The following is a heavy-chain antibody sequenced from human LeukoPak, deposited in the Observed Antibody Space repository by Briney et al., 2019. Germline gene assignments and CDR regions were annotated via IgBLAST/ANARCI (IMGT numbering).Heavy chain of an antibody. CDR2: ISVSGGST. J-gene: IGHJ5*02. CDR3: AKDRDIVVVPAAHNWFDP. D-gene: IGHD2-2*01. V-gene: IGHV3-23*01. Sequence: GGPLRPSFAASDFPFTTFAISWVPRPPGKGLEWASAISVSGGSTYYADSVKGRFTISRDNSKNTLYLQMNSLRAEDTAVYYCAKDRDIVVVPAAHNWFDPWGQGTLVTVSS. CDR1: DFPFTTFA.